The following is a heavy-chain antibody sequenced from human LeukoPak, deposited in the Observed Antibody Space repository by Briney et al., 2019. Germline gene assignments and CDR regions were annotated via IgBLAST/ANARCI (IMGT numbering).Heavy chain of an antibody. CDR3: TTNRINFDY. CDR1: GFTFSNAW. Sequence: GESLRLSCVASGFTFSNAWMNWVRQAPGKGLEWVGRDGATTDYAAPVKGRFTISRDDSKNTLYLQMNSLKTEDTAVYYCTTNRINFDYWGQGTLVTVSS. D-gene: IGHD2-15*01. V-gene: IGHV3-15*01. CDR2: DGATT. J-gene: IGHJ4*02.